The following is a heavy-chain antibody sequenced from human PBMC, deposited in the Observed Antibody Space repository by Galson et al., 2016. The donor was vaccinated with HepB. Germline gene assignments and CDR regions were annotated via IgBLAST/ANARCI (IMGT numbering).Heavy chain of an antibody. D-gene: IGHD3-10*01. CDR1: GYSFTSYW. Sequence: QSGAEVKKPGESLRISCKGSGYSFTSYWISWVRQMPGKGLEWMGRIDPSDSYTNYSPSFQGHVTISADKSISTAYLQWSSLKASDTAMYYCAGGHYGSGSFYLFYYWGQGTLVTVSS. CDR3: AGGHYGSGSFYLFYY. CDR2: IDPSDSYT. J-gene: IGHJ4*02. V-gene: IGHV5-10-1*01.